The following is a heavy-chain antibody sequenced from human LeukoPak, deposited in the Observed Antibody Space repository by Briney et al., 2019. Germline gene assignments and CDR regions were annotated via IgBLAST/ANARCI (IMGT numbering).Heavy chain of an antibody. V-gene: IGHV3-23*01. Sequence: QPGGTPRLSCAASGFTFSSYGMSWVRQAPGKGLEWVSAISGSGGSTYYADSVKGRFTISRDNSKNTLYLQMNSLRAEDTAVYYCARCWGSGRYLFDAFDIGGQGTMVTVSS. CDR2: ISGSGGST. D-gene: IGHD1-26*01. J-gene: IGHJ3*02. CDR3: ARCWGSGRYLFDAFDI. CDR1: GFTFSSYG.